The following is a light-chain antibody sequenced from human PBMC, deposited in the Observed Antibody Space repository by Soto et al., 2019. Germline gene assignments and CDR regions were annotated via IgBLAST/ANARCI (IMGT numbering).Light chain of an antibody. CDR1: QGVSRK. V-gene: IGKV3-15*01. Sequence: DIVMTQSPATLSVAPGERVTFSCRASQGVSRKLAWYQHKPGQAPRLLISGASTGATGIPARFSGSGSGTDFTLTISSLEPEDFAVYYCQRLGTFGGGTKVDNK. CDR3: QRLGT. CDR2: GAS. J-gene: IGKJ4*01.